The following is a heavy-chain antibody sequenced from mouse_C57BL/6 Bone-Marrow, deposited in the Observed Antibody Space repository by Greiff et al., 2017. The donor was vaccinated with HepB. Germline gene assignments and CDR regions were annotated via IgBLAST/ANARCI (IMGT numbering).Heavy chain of an antibody. Sequence: EVKLMESGPVLVKPGASVKMSCKASGYTFTDYYMNWVKQSHGKSLEWIGVINPYNGGTSYNQKFKGKATLTVDKSSSTAYMELNSLTSEDSAAYYCARKGSGYPWYFDVWGTGTTVTVSS. CDR3: ARKGSGYPWYFDV. V-gene: IGHV1-19*01. CDR1: GYTFTDYY. CDR2: INPYNGGT. J-gene: IGHJ1*03. D-gene: IGHD3-2*02.